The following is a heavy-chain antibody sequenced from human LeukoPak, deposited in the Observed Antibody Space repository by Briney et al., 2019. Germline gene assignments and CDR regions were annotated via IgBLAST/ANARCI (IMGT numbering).Heavy chain of an antibody. CDR3: ARGVAAAGTGWFDP. V-gene: IGHV3-13*01. D-gene: IGHD6-13*01. Sequence: GGSLRLSCAASGFTFSSYDMHWVRQATGKGLEWVSAIGTAGDTYYPGSVKGRFTISRENAKNSLYLQMNSLRAGDTAVYYCARGVAAAGTGWFDPWGQGTLVTVSS. CDR1: GFTFSSYD. CDR2: IGTAGDT. J-gene: IGHJ5*02.